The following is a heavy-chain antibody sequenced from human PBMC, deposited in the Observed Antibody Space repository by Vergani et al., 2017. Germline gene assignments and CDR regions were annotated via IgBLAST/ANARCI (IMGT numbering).Heavy chain of an antibody. CDR1: GFTFSDYA. J-gene: IGHJ4*02. CDR3: AKSGWLQHFGAHYFDS. D-gene: IGHD5-24*01. Sequence: EVQLLESGGALVRPGGSLRLSCAASGFTFSDYAMNWVRQAPGKGLEWVSGLTASGSGISYADSVRGRFTISRDNSKNTLFLQMDSLRAEDTAVYYCAKSGWLQHFGAHYFDSWGQGILVTVSS. CDR2: LTASGSGI. V-gene: IGHV3-23*01.